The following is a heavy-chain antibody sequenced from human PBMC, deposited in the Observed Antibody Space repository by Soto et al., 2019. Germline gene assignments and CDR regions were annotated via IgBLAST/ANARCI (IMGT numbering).Heavy chain of an antibody. D-gene: IGHD3-22*01. Sequence: EVQLVESGGGLVKPGGSLRLSCAASGFTFSSYTMNWVRQAPGKGLEWVSSISSSSSYIYYADSVKGRFTISRDNAKNSLYLQMNSLRAEDTAVYYCARGANYVDGSGYCAYWGQGTLVTVSS. CDR3: ARGANYVDGSGYCAY. V-gene: IGHV3-21*01. J-gene: IGHJ4*02. CDR2: ISSSSSYI. CDR1: GFTFSSYT.